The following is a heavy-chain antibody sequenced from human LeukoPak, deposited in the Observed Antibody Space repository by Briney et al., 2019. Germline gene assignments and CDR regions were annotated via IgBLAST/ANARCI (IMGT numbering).Heavy chain of an antibody. CDR1: GYTFTSYD. V-gene: IGHV1-8*01. CDR3: ARGNRLYTSSWSSLAFDI. Sequence: ASVKVSCKASGYTFTSYDINWVRQATGQGLEWMGWTNPNSGYTGFAQKFQGRVTMTRNTAIDTAYMEMSGLTSEGTAVYYCARGNRLYTSSWSSLAFDIWGQGTMVAVSS. CDR2: TNPNSGYT. D-gene: IGHD6-13*01. J-gene: IGHJ3*02.